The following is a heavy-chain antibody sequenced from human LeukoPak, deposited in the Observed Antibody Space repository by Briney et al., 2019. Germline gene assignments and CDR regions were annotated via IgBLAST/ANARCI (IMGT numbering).Heavy chain of an antibody. D-gene: IGHD3-10*01. CDR1: GGSISSGGYS. CDR3: ARTTEEYYGSGKSRKYYSYYYYMDV. V-gene: IGHV4-61*03. Sequence: SSETLSLTCAVSGGSISSGGYSWSWIRQPPGKGLEWIGYIYYSGSTNYNPSLKSRVTISVDRTKNHFSLKLSSVTAADTAVYYCARTTEEYYGSGKSRKYYSYYYYMDVWGKGTTVTVSS. CDR2: IYYSGST. J-gene: IGHJ6*03.